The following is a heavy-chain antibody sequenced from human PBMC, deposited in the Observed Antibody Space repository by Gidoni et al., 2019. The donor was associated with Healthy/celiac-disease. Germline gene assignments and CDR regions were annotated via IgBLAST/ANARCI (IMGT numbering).Heavy chain of an antibody. CDR2: LYYIGRT. V-gene: IGHV4-39*01. Sequence: QLQLQESGPGLVKPSETLSLTCTVPGGSIRSSSYYWGWLRQPPGKGLEWIGILYYIGRTYYNPSLKSRVTISVDTSKNQFSLKLSSVTAADTAVYYCAGGYDLWFVPWGQGTLVTVSS. CDR3: AGGYDLWFVP. CDR1: GGSIRSSSYY. D-gene: IGHD5-12*01. J-gene: IGHJ5*02.